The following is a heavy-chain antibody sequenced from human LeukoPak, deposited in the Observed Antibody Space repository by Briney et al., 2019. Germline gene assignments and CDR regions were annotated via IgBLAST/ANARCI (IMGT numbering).Heavy chain of an antibody. Sequence: GGSLRLSCAASGFSFSSYAMSWVRQAPGKGLERVSSISGSGGSTYYADSVKGRFTISRDNSKNTLYLQMNSLRAEDTAVYYCAKASRLLHGSGSYPGYFDYWGQGTLVTVSS. V-gene: IGHV3-23*01. CDR2: ISGSGGST. CDR3: AKASRLLHGSGSYPGYFDY. J-gene: IGHJ4*02. CDR1: GFSFSSYA. D-gene: IGHD3-10*01.